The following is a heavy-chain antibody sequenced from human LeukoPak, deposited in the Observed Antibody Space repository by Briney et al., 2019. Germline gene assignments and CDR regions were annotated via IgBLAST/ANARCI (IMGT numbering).Heavy chain of an antibody. CDR2: INHRGRT. D-gene: IGHD3-22*01. CDR1: VESCNRYF. CDR3: ARSQYDSGGYHYGIRAFYFDY. Sequence: PSETLSLTCGVYVESCNRYFSTWLRQAPGKGLEWIGEINHRGRTNYSPSLTGRVTISVDTSMNQFSLQLRSVTAADTALYYCARSQYDSGGYHYGIRAFYFDYWGQGILVTVSS. J-gene: IGHJ4*02. V-gene: IGHV4-34*01.